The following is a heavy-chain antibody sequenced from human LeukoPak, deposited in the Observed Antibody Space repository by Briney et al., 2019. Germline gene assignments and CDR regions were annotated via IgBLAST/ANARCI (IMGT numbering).Heavy chain of an antibody. CDR2: ISGNSGDT. CDR3: ARDPRTVRI. V-gene: IGHV3-11*06. J-gene: IGHJ4*02. CDR1: GFTFSDSY. D-gene: IGHD1-1*01. Sequence: MTGGSLRLSCAASGFTFSDSYMTWVRQAPGKGLEWLSYISGNSGDTNYADSVKGRFTISRDNAKNSLYLQMNSLRVEDTAVYYCARDPRTVRIWGQGTLVTVSS.